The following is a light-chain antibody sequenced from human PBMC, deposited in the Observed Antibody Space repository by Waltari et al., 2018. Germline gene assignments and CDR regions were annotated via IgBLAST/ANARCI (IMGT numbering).Light chain of an antibody. Sequence: EIVLTQSPATLSLSPGDRATLSCRASQNVNMYLAWYQQKPGQGPRRLIYDATDRAAGVPARFSGSGSGTEFTLTISSLEPEDFAVYHCQQRNHWITFGQGTRLEI. J-gene: IGKJ5*01. CDR2: DAT. CDR3: QQRNHWIT. V-gene: IGKV3-11*01. CDR1: QNVNMY.